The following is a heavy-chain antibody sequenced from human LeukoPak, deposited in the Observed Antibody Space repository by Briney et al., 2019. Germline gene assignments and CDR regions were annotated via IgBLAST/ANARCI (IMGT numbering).Heavy chain of an antibody. D-gene: IGHD5-12*01. CDR2: MNPNSGST. Sequence: ASVKVSCKASGYTFTSYDINWVRQAIGQGLEWMGWMNPNSGSTGYAQKFQGRVTITRNTSISTAYMELSGPRSEDTAVYYCARGRSTGYPYYFEYWGQGTLVTVSS. CDR1: GYTFTSYD. J-gene: IGHJ4*02. CDR3: ARGRSTGYPYYFEY. V-gene: IGHV1-8*03.